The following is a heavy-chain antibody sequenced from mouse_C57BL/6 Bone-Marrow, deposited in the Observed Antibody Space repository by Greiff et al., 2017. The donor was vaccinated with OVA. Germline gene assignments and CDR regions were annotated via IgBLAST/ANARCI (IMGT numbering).Heavy chain of an antibody. V-gene: IGHV1-69*01. J-gene: IGHJ1*03. CDR3: AVFITTVVPFV. CDR2: IDPSDSYT. Sequence: VQLQQPGAELVMPGASVKLSCKASGYTFTSYWMHWVKQRPGQGLEWIGEIDPSDSYTNYNQKFKGKSTLTVDKSSSTAYMQLSSLTSEDSAVYFCAVFITTVVPFVWGTGTTVTVSS. CDR1: GYTFTSYW. D-gene: IGHD1-1*01.